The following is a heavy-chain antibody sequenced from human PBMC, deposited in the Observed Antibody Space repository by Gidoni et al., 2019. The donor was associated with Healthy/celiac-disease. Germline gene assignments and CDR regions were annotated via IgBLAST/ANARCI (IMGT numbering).Heavy chain of an antibody. Sequence: EVQLVESGGGLVQPGGSLRLSCAASGFTFSSYWMSWVRQAPGKGLEWVANIKQYGSEKYYVDSVKGRFTISRDNAKNSLYLQMNSLRAEDTAVYYCARDRNWNLSHLDYWGQGTLVTVSS. CDR2: IKQYGSEK. J-gene: IGHJ4*02. V-gene: IGHV3-7*03. CDR1: GFTFSSYW. D-gene: IGHD1-20*01. CDR3: ARDRNWNLSHLDY.